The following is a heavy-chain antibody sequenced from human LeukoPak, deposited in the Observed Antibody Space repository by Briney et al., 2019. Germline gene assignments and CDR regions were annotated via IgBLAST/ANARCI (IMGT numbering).Heavy chain of an antibody. V-gene: IGHV3-48*02. CDR2: ISSSSSTI. D-gene: IGHD5-12*01. J-gene: IGHJ4*02. CDR3: ARGPGYTGDVYFDY. CDR1: GFTFSSYS. Sequence: GGSLRLSCAASGFTFSSYSMNWVRQAPGKGLEWVSYISSSSSTIYYADSVKGRFTISRDNAKSSLYLQMNSLRDEDTAVYYCARGPGYTGDVYFDYWGQGTLVTVSS.